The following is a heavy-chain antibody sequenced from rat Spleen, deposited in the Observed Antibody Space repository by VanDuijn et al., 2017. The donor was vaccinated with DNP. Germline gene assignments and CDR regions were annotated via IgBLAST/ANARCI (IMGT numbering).Heavy chain of an antibody. CDR3: TRHRTIMPYYYAMDA. V-gene: IGHV5-7*01. CDR1: GFTFSDYN. D-gene: IGHD1-12*01. Sequence: EVQLVESGGGLVQPGKSLKLSCAASGFTFSDYNMAWVRQAPKKGLEWVATITYDGGATFYRDSVRGRFTISRDNAESTLYLQMDSLRSEDTATYYCTRHRTIMPYYYAMDAWGQGASVTVSS. CDR2: ITYDGGAT. J-gene: IGHJ4*01.